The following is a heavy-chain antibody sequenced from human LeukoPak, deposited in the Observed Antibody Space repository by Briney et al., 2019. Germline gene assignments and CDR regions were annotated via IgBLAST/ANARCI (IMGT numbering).Heavy chain of an antibody. V-gene: IGHV1-18*01. CDR2: ISAYNGNT. Sequence: GASVKVSCKASGYTFTSYGISWVRQTPGQGLEWMGWISAYNGNTNYAQKLQGRVTMTTDTSTSTAYMELRSLRSDDTAVYYCARNREDYYDSSGYYYWGQGTLVTVSS. CDR3: ARNREDYYDSSGYYY. J-gene: IGHJ4*02. D-gene: IGHD3-22*01. CDR1: GYTFTSYG.